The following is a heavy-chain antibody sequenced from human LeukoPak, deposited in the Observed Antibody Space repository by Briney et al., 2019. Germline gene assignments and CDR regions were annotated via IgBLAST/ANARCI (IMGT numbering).Heavy chain of an antibody. V-gene: IGHV5-51*01. CDR1: GYSFTSYW. CDR3: ARQYHDYGASNWFDP. Sequence: GESLKISCKGSGYSFTSYWIGWVRQMPGKGLEWMGIIYPGDSDTRYSPSFQGQVTISADKSISTAYLQWSSLKASDTAMYYCARQYHDYGASNWFDPWGQGTLVTVSS. CDR2: IYPGDSDT. D-gene: IGHD4/OR15-4a*01. J-gene: IGHJ5*02.